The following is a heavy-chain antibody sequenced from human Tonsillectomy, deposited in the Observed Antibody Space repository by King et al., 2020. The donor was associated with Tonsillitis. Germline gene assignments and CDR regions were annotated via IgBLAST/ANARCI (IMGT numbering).Heavy chain of an antibody. CDR2: IYYSGNT. Sequence: QLQESGPGLVKPSQTLSLTCTVSGGSISGDAYYWSWIRQPPGKGLEWIGYIYYSGNTYYNPSHKGRLTISVDTSKNQFSLNLTSLTAADTALYYCGRYEGGVFDPWGQGILVTVSS. CDR1: GGSISGDAYY. V-gene: IGHV4-31*03. D-gene: IGHD2-15*01. CDR3: GRYEGGVFDP. J-gene: IGHJ5*02.